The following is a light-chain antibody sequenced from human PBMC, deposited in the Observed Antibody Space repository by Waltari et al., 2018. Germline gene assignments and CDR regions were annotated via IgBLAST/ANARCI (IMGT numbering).Light chain of an antibody. J-gene: IGKJ2*01. CDR2: VAS. CDR1: QRLTKNY. V-gene: IGKV3-20*01. CDR3: QQYGSSVLYT. Sequence: TQSPGTLSLSPGERATLSCRASQRLTKNYLAWYQQKPGQAPRLLIYVASSRAAGITDRFSGSGSGTDFTLTISRLEPEDFAVYYCQQYGSSVLYTFGQGTKLEIK.